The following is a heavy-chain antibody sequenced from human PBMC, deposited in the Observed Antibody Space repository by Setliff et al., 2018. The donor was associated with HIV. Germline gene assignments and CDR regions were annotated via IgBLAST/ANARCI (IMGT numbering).Heavy chain of an antibody. CDR1: GYTFTSVY. Sequence: ASVKVSCKASGYTFTSVYMHWVRQAPGQGLEWMGWIDSNNGNRNFAQKFRGRVTMTTDISTNTAYMEVRSLSFDDTAVYYCVRLTADRTNYYYYMDVWGKGTTVTVSS. CDR3: VRLTADRTNYYYYMDV. D-gene: IGHD2-8*01. V-gene: IGHV1-18*04. J-gene: IGHJ6*03. CDR2: IDSNNGNR.